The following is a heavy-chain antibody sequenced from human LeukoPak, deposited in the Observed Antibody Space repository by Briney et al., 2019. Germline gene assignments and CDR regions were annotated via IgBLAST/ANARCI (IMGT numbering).Heavy chain of an antibody. J-gene: IGHJ3*02. Sequence: PGGSLRLSCAASGFTFSNYAMTWFRQAPGKGLEWVSGITGSGISTYYADSVKGRFTISRDNSKNTLYLQMNTLRAEDTAIYYCAKDNTKTTIDAFDIWGQGTMVTVSS. V-gene: IGHV3-23*01. CDR1: GFTFSNYA. CDR3: AKDNTKTTIDAFDI. D-gene: IGHD4-17*01. CDR2: ITGSGIST.